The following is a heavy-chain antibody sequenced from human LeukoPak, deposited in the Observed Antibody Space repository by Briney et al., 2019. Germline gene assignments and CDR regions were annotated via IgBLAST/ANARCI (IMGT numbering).Heavy chain of an antibody. J-gene: IGHJ4*02. V-gene: IGHV3-30*18. Sequence: GGSLRLSCAVSGFTFTNFGLHWVRQAPGKGLEWVAVISYGGSRKYYADSVKGRFTISRDDSKSTLYLEMNSLRTEDTAMYYCAKDQSSSSWYGFDYWGQGSLVSVSS. CDR1: GFTFTNFG. CDR3: AKDQSSSSWYGFDY. D-gene: IGHD6-13*01. CDR2: ISYGGSRK.